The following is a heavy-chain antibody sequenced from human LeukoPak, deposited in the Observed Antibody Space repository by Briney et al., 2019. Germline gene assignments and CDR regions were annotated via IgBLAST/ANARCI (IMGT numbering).Heavy chain of an antibody. Sequence: SETLSLTCAVSGYSISSGYYWGWFRQPPGKGQEWSGCIYHSGTTYYDPSLKSRVTISVDTSKNQFSLMISSVTAADTAVYYCARQGGSNSPYYYYYMDVWGKGTTVTVSS. CDR1: GYSISSGYY. CDR2: IYHSGTT. V-gene: IGHV4-38-2*01. D-gene: IGHD6-13*01. J-gene: IGHJ6*03. CDR3: ARQGGSNSPYYYYYMDV.